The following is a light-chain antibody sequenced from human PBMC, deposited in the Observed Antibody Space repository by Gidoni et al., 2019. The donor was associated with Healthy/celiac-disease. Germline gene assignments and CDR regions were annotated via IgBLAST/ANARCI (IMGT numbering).Light chain of an antibody. CDR1: KLGDKY. CDR2: QDS. CDR3: QAWDSSTGV. V-gene: IGLV3-1*01. J-gene: IGLJ2*01. Sequence: SYGLTQPPSVSVSPGPTASITCSGDKLGDKYACWYQQKPGQSPVLVIYQDSKRPSGIPERFSGSNSGNTATLTISGTQAMDEADYYCQAWDSSTGVFGGGTKLTVL.